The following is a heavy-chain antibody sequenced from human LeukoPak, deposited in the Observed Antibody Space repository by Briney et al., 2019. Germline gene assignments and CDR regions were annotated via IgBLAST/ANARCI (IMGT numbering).Heavy chain of an antibody. D-gene: IGHD3-10*01. V-gene: IGHV3-21*04. J-gene: IGHJ4*02. CDR2: ISSSSSYI. CDR3: AKDLPTSYYGSGSYYIDYFDY. CDR1: GFTFSSYS. Sequence: GGALRLACAASGFTFSSYSMNWVRQAPGKGVEWVSSISSSSSYIYYAASVKGRFPISRDNAKTSLYLQRNSLRAEHTAVYYCAKDLPTSYYGSGSYYIDYFDYWGQGTLVTVSS.